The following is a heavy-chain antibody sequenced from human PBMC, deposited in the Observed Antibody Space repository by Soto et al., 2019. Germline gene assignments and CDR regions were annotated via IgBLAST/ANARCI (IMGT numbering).Heavy chain of an antibody. CDR1: GFTFGDYA. V-gene: IGHV3-49*03. CDR2: IRSKAYGGTT. Sequence: GSLTLTCTASGFTFGDYAMSWFRQAPGKGLEWVGFIRSKAYGGTTEYAASVKGRFTISRDDSKSIAYLQMNSLKTEDTAVYYCTRVLQSITKIVVVITPDYFDYWGQGTLVTVPS. J-gene: IGHJ4*02. D-gene: IGHD3-22*01. CDR3: TRVLQSITKIVVVITPDYFDY.